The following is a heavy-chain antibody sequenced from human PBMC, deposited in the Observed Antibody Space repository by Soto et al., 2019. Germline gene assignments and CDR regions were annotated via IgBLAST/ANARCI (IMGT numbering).Heavy chain of an antibody. CDR1: GFTFSSYW. D-gene: IGHD7-27*01. CDR2: INSDGSST. CDR3: ASSLLTPFDY. V-gene: IGHV3-74*01. Sequence: EVQLVESGGGLVQPGGSLRLSCAASGFTFSSYWMHWVRQVPGKGLVWVSRINSDGSSTSYADSVKGRFTISRNNXXXXXXXXXXSLRAEDTAVYYCASSLLTPFDYWGQGTLVTVSS. J-gene: IGHJ4*02.